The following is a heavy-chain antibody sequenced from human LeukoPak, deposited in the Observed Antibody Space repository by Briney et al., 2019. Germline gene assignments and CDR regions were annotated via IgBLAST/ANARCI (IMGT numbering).Heavy chain of an antibody. CDR3: ARDRYSSGWQGGFDY. Sequence: GGSLRLSCAASGFTFSSYSMNWVRQAPGKGLEWVSSISSSSYKYYADSVKGRFTISRDNAKNSLYLQMNSLRAEDTAVYYCARDRYSSGWQGGFDYWGQGTLVTVSS. CDR1: GFTFSSYS. V-gene: IGHV3-21*01. J-gene: IGHJ4*02. CDR2: ISSSSYK. D-gene: IGHD6-19*01.